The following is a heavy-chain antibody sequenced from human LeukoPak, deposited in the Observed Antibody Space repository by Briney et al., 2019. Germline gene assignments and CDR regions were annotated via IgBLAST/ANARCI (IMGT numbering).Heavy chain of an antibody. CDR1: GGSISSYY. CDR2: IYYSGST. J-gene: IGHJ4*02. CDR3: ARDLGGSSRPLED. D-gene: IGHD1-26*01. V-gene: IGHV4-59*01. Sequence: SETLSLTCTVSGGSISSYYWSWIRHPPGEGLEWIGYIYYSGSTNYNPSLKSRVTISVDTSKNQFSLKLSSVTAADTAVYYCARDLGGSSRPLEDWGQGTLVTVSS.